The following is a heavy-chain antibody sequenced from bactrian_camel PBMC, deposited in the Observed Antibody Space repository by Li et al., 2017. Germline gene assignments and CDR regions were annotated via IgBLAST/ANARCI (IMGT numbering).Heavy chain of an antibody. CDR2: IGLRVGTT. D-gene: IGHD5*01. J-gene: IGHJ4*01. CDR1: GYTFAESTSC. V-gene: IGHV3-3*01. Sequence: HVQLVESGGGSVQAGESLRLSCAASGYTFAESTSCLGWFRQAPGKKPEGVAAIGLRVGTTYYADSVKGRFTVTRDVAKRTLRLHMTNLKPEDTAKYFCAADGPVGCDRDLRPATFGSHGPGTQVTVS.